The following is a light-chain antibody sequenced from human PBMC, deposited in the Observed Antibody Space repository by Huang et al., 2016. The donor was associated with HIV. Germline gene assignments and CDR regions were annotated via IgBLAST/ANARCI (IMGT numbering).Light chain of an antibody. Sequence: PGERATLSCGASQSVDYNYLAWYQQRPGQAPRLLSYGASIRATGIPGRFSGSGSGTDFTLTISRLDPEDFAVYYCQQYGSSPLTFSGGTKVEIK. J-gene: IGKJ4*01. CDR3: QQYGSSPLT. CDR1: QSVDYNY. CDR2: GAS. V-gene: IGKV3-20*01.